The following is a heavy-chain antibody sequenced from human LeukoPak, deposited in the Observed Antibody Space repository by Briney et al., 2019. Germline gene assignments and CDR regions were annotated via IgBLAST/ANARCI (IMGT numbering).Heavy chain of an antibody. D-gene: IGHD1-26*01. Sequence: ASETLSLTCTVSGASISSSSYYWGWIRQPPGKGLEWIGSIYYSGSSYYNPSLKSRVTISVDTSKNQFSLKVSSETAADTAVYYCARPYSGSYRAFDIWGQGTMVTVSS. J-gene: IGHJ3*02. CDR1: GASISSSSYY. CDR2: IYYSGSS. V-gene: IGHV4-39*01. CDR3: ARPYSGSYRAFDI.